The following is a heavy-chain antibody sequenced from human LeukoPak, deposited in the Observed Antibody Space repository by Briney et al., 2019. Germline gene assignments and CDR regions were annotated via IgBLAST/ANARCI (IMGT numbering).Heavy chain of an antibody. CDR1: GGSISSGDYY. Sequence: SQTLSLTCTVSGGSISSGDYYWSWIRQPPGTGLEWIGYIYYSGSTYYNPSLKSRATISVDTSKNQFSLKLSSVTAADTAVYYCASNIVVVPAALEYFQHWGQGTLVTVSS. J-gene: IGHJ1*01. V-gene: IGHV4-30-4*01. CDR3: ASNIVVVPAALEYFQH. CDR2: IYYSGST. D-gene: IGHD2-2*01.